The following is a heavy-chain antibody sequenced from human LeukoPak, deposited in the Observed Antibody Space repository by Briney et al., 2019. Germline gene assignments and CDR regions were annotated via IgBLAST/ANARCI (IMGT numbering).Heavy chain of an antibody. CDR1: GGSFSGYY. Sequence: SETLSLTCAVYGGSFSGYYWSWIRQPPGKGLEWIGEINHSGSTNYNPSLKSRVTISVDTSKNQFSLKLSSVTAADTAVYYCARGGSSSSGGVSYYYGMDVWGQGTTVTVSS. V-gene: IGHV4-34*01. D-gene: IGHD6-6*01. J-gene: IGHJ6*02. CDR2: INHSGST. CDR3: ARGGSSSSGGVSYYYGMDV.